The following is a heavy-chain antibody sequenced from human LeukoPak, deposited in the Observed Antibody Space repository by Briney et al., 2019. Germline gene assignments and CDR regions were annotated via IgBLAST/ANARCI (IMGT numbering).Heavy chain of an antibody. D-gene: IGHD5-18*01. V-gene: IGHV1-8*01. Sequence: ASVKVSCKASGYTFTSYDINWVRQATGQGLEWMGWMNPNSGDTGYAQKFQGRVTMTRNTSISTAYMELSSLRSEDTAAYYCARGRGYSYGYLDYWGQGTLVTVSS. J-gene: IGHJ4*02. CDR2: MNPNSGDT. CDR3: ARGRGYSYGYLDY. CDR1: GYTFTSYD.